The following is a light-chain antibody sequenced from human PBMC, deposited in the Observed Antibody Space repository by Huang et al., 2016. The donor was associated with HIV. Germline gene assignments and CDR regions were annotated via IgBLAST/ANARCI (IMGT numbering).Light chain of an antibody. CDR1: QSFTGT. J-gene: IGKJ3*01. Sequence: EIVMTQSPATLSVSPGERATLSCRASQSFTGTLAWYQHQPGQPPRLLIYGASTRAAGAAARFNASGSGTEFTLTINSLQSEDFAVYYCQQYNKWPRTFGPGTKVDVK. CDR3: QQYNKWPRT. CDR2: GAS. V-gene: IGKV3-15*01.